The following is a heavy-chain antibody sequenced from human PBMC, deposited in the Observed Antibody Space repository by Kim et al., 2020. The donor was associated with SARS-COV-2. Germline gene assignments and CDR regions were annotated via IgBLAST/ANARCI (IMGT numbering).Heavy chain of an antibody. D-gene: IGHD2-21*02. Sequence: SVKVSCKASGGTFSSYAISWVRQAPGQGLEWMGGIIPIFGTANYAQKFQGRVTITADESTSTAYMELSSLRSEDTAVYYCARDLGGGDWENWFDPWGQGTLVTVSS. CDR1: GGTFSSYA. V-gene: IGHV1-69*13. J-gene: IGHJ5*02. CDR2: IIPIFGTA. CDR3: ARDLGGGDWENWFDP.